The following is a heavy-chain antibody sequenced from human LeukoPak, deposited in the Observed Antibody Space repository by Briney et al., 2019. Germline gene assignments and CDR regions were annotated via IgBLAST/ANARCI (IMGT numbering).Heavy chain of an antibody. CDR1: GGSLTDYY. Sequence: PSQTLSPTCSVCGGSLTDYYWAWLRQPPGKTLQLIAYIHYTGGTSYNPSFKSRAAISVDTSKNEFSLHLYSVTAADTAVYYCARVGRAARRYLVVGGAQHAFDIWGQGTMVTVSS. D-gene: IGHD6-6*01. V-gene: IGHV4-34*11. CDR2: IHYTGGT. J-gene: IGHJ3*02. CDR3: ARVGRAARRYLVVGGAQHAFDI.